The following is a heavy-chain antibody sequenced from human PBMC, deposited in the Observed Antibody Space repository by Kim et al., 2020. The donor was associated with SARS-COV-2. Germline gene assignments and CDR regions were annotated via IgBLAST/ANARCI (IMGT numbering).Heavy chain of an antibody. J-gene: IGHJ4*02. D-gene: IGHD3-9*01. CDR3: ARHAYDYDILTGYYGD. CDR2: IYPGDSDT. CDR1: GYSFTSYW. V-gene: IGHV5-51*01. Sequence: GESQKISCKGSGYSFTSYWIGWVRQMPGKGLEWMGIIYPGDSDTRYSPSFQGQVTISADKSISTAYLQWSSLKASDTAMYYCARHAYDYDILTGYYGDWGQGALVTVSS.